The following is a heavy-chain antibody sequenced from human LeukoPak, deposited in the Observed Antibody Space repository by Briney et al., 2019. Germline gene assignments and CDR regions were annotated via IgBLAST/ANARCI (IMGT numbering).Heavy chain of an antibody. CDR2: IYYSGST. J-gene: IGHJ4*02. D-gene: IGHD2-15*01. Sequence: PSETLSLTCTVSGGSISSGDYYWSWIRQPPGKGLEWIGYIYYSGSTYYNPSLKSRVTISVDTSKNQFSLKLSSVTAADTAVYYCAALLLGGGSCYFDYWGQGTLVTVSS. CDR1: GGSISSGDYY. V-gene: IGHV4-30-4*01. CDR3: AALLLGGGSCYFDY.